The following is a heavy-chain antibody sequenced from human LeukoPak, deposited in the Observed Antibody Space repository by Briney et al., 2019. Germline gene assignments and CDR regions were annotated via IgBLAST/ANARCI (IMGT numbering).Heavy chain of an antibody. CDR1: GFAFSTYS. CDR3: AGARPGYDTPPYYFDF. V-gene: IGHV3-48*01. J-gene: IGHJ4*02. D-gene: IGHD3-16*01. CDR2: IISSSSVI. Sequence: GGSLRLSCATSGFAFSTYSMNWVRQAPGKGLEWISYIISSSSVIYYADSVKGRFTISRDNAKSSLYLQMNSLTAEDTAVYYCAGARPGYDTPPYYFDFWGQGTLVTVSS.